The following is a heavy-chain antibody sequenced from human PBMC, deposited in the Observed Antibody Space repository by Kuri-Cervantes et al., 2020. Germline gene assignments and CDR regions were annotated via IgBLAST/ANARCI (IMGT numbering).Heavy chain of an antibody. CDR2: IKQDGSEK. J-gene: IGHJ1*01. Sequence: GESLKISCAASGFTFSSYWMSWVRRAPGKGLEWVANIKQDGSEKYYVDSVKGRFTISRDNAKNSLYLQMNSLRAEDTAVYYCAKLVGRSSDSPGQCWGQGTLVTVSS. CDR1: GFTFSSYW. D-gene: IGHD6-19*01. CDR3: AKLVGRSSDSPGQC. V-gene: IGHV3-7*03.